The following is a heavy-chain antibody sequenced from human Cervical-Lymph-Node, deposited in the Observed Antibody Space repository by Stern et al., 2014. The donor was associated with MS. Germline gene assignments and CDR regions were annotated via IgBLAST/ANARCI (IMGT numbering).Heavy chain of an antibody. Sequence: MQLVESGAEVKKPGTSVKVSCKASGYTFTGYYMHWVRQAPGQGLEWMGWIYPNSGGTNYALKFQGRVTMTRDTSVSTAYMELSRLSSDDTAVYYCARKGDCGGDCYSLDYWGQGTLVTVSS. D-gene: IGHD2-21*02. J-gene: IGHJ4*02. V-gene: IGHV1-2*02. CDR3: ARKGDCGGDCYSLDY. CDR1: GYTFTGYY. CDR2: IYPNSGGT.